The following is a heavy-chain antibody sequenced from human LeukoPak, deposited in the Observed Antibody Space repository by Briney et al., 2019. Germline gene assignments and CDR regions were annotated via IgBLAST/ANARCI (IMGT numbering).Heavy chain of an antibody. Sequence: GASVKVSCKASGYTFTSYGISWVRQAPGQGLEWMGWISAYNGNTNYAQKLQGRVTMTTDTSTSTAYMELRSLRSDDTAVYYCARAPQGGSGSYYMGSWGQGTLVTVSS. CDR2: ISAYNGNT. V-gene: IGHV1-18*01. J-gene: IGHJ4*02. D-gene: IGHD3-10*01. CDR1: GYTFTSYG. CDR3: ARAPQGGSGSYYMGS.